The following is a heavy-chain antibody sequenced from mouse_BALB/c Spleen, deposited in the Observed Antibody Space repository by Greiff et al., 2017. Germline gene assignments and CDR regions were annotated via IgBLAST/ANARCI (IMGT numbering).Heavy chain of an antibody. CDR2: ISSGGGST. CDR1: GFAFSSYD. V-gene: IGHV5-12-1*01. Sequence: EVNLVESGGGLVKPGGSLKLSCAASGFAFSSYDMSWVRQTPEKRLEWVAYISSGGGSTYYPDTVKGRFTISRDNAKNTLYLEMSSLRSEDTAMYYCARLAMDYWGQGTSVTVSS. CDR3: ARLAMDY. J-gene: IGHJ4*01.